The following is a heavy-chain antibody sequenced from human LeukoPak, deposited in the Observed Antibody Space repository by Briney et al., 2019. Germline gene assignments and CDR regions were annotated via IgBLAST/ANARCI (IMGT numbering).Heavy chain of an antibody. D-gene: IGHD2-15*01. V-gene: IGHV3-23*01. CDR1: GFTFSSSA. J-gene: IGHJ4*02. CDR2: ISGTGGST. CDR3: AKGVRDVVVVVAATDY. Sequence: GGPLRLSCASSGFTFSSSAMSWVRQAPGKRLEWVSGISGTGGSTYYAESVEGPFTTSRDNCKDSLYLQTNSLRGEDTAVYYCAKGVRDVVVVVAATDYWGQGTLVTVSS.